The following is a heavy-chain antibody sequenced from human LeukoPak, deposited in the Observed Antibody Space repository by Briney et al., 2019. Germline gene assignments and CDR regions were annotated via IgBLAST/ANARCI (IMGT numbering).Heavy chain of an antibody. Sequence: PSETLSLTCAVSGGPFSGYFWSWIRQPPGKGLEWIGEIHNSGTTNYNPSLNSRVTISEDTSKNQIYLNLRSVTAAHTAVYYCARRYYYNLGSFPFDFWGQGTLVTVSS. V-gene: IGHV4-34*01. D-gene: IGHD3-10*01. J-gene: IGHJ4*02. CDR3: ARRYYYNLGSFPFDF. CDR1: GGPFSGYF. CDR2: IHNSGTT.